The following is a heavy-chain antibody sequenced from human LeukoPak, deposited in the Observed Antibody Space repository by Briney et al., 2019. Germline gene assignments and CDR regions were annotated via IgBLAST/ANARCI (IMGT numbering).Heavy chain of an antibody. CDR2: ISYDGSNK. CDR3: AKGDIVVVTGALDI. V-gene: IGHV3-30*18. CDR1: GFTFSSYG. Sequence: GRSLRLSCAASGFTFSSYGMHWVRQAPGKGLEWVAVISYDGSNKYYADSVKGRFTISRDNSKNTLYLQMNSLRAEDTAVYYCAKGDIVVVTGALDIWGQGTMVTVSS. J-gene: IGHJ3*02. D-gene: IGHD2-21*02.